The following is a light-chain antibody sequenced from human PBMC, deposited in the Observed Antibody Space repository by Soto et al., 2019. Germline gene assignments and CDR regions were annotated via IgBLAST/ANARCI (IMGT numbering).Light chain of an antibody. CDR1: HSISSN. Sequence: EIVMTQSPATLSVSPGERATLSCRASHSISSNLAWYQQKPGQAPRLLIYGASTRATGIPARFSGSGSGTEFTLIISSLQSEDFAIYYCQQYNNWPPSTFGKGTKVEIK. CDR3: QQYNNWPPST. V-gene: IGKV3-15*01. J-gene: IGKJ1*01. CDR2: GAS.